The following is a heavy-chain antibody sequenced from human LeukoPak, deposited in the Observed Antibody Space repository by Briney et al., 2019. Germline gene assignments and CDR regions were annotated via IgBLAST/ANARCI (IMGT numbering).Heavy chain of an antibody. CDR2: ISGSGGST. Sequence: GGSLRLSWAASGFTFSSYAMSWVRQAPGKGLEWVSAISGSGGSTYYADSVKGRFTISRDNSKNTLYLQMNSLRAEDTAVYYCAKGARSYRVVGFCRWDYWGQGTLVTVSS. D-gene: IGHD1-26*01. CDR3: AKGARSYRVVGFCRWDY. J-gene: IGHJ4*02. CDR1: GFTFSSYA. V-gene: IGHV3-23*01.